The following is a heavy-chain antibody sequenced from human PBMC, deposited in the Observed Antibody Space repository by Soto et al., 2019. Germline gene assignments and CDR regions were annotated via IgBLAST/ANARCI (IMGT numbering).Heavy chain of an antibody. V-gene: IGHV3-30*18. CDR1: GFTFSSYG. D-gene: IGHD3-22*01. Sequence: GGSLRLSCAASGFTFSSYGMHWVRQAPGKGLEWVAVISYDGSNKYYADSVKGRFTISRDNSKNTLYLQMNSLRAEDTAVYYCAKAHGYTMIVVGHAFDIWGQGTMVTVSS. J-gene: IGHJ3*02. CDR3: AKAHGYTMIVVGHAFDI. CDR2: ISYDGSNK.